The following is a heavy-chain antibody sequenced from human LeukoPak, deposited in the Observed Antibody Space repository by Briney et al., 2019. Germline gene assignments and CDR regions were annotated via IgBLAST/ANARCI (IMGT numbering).Heavy chain of an antibody. Sequence: SETLSLTWTVSGGSISSYYWSWIRQPPGKGLGWIGSIYSSGSTNYNPSLKSRVTISVDTSKNQFSLKLSSVTAADTAVYYCARRAGYSSSWYNYYYYGMDVWGQGTTVTVSS. CDR1: GGSISSYY. V-gene: IGHV4-59*08. CDR2: IYSSGST. CDR3: ARRAGYSSSWYNYYYYGMDV. J-gene: IGHJ6*02. D-gene: IGHD6-13*01.